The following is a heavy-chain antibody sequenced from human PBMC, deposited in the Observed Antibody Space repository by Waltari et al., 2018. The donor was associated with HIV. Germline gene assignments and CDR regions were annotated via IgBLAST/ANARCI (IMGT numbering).Heavy chain of an antibody. J-gene: IGHJ2*01. CDR3: ARAPRSYGTWYFDL. Sequence: QLQLQESGPGLVKPSETLSLTCTVSGGSISSSSYYWGWIRKPPGKGLEWIGSIYYSGSTYYNPSLKSRVTISVDTSKNQFSLKLSSVTAADTAVYYCARAPRSYGTWYFDLWGRGTLVTVSS. CDR1: GGSISSSSYY. CDR2: IYYSGST. V-gene: IGHV4-39*07. D-gene: IGHD5-18*01.